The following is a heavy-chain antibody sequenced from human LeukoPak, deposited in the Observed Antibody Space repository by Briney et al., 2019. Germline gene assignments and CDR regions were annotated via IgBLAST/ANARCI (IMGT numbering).Heavy chain of an antibody. Sequence: SETLSLTCTVSGGSINTYWGWIRQPPGKGLEWIGHIYYSGSTKYSPSLKSRVTMSVDTSKNQFSLTLSSVTAADTAVYYCARAFVRGVSSYYFHMDVWGKGATVTISS. CDR2: IYYSGST. D-gene: IGHD3-10*01. V-gene: IGHV4-59*01. CDR1: GGSINTY. J-gene: IGHJ6*03. CDR3: ARAFVRGVSSYYFHMDV.